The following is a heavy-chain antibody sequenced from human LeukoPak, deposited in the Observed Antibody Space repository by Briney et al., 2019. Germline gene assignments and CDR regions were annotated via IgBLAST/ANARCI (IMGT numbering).Heavy chain of an antibody. CDR2: ISPNSGGT. J-gene: IGHJ4*02. CDR1: GYTFIDYY. CDR3: AKVLDDYGDYQYYFDY. Sequence: ASVKVSCKASGYTFIDYYMHWVRQAPGQGLEWIGWISPNSGGTKYVQKFQGRVTMTRDTSITTVYMELSGLSFDDTAVYYCAKVLDDYGDYQYYFDYWGQGTPVTVSS. V-gene: IGHV1-2*02. D-gene: IGHD4-17*01.